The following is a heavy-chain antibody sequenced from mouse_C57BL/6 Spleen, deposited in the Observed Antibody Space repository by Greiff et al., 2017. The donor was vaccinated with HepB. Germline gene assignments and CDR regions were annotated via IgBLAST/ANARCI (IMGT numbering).Heavy chain of an antibody. J-gene: IGHJ1*03. CDR3: ARLYYSNHWYFDV. CDR2: IDPSDSET. CDR1: GYTFTSYW. D-gene: IGHD2-5*01. V-gene: IGHV1-52*01. Sequence: QVQLQQPGAELVRPGSSVKLSCKASGYTFTSYWMHWVKQRPIQGLEWIGNIDPSDSETHYNQKFKDKATLTVDTSSSTAYMQLSSLTSEDSAVYYCARLYYSNHWYFDVWGTGTTVTVSS.